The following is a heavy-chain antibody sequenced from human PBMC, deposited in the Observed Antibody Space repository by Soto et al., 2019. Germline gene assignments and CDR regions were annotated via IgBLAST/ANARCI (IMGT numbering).Heavy chain of an antibody. CDR3: ARERSYGLDY. D-gene: IGHD5-18*01. Sequence: QVQLVQSGAEVKKPGASVKVSCKASGYTFTSYDINWVRQATGQGLEWMGWMNPNSGNTVYAQKCQGRVTMTRNTSISTAYLELTSLRSEDTAGYYCARERSYGLDYWGQGTLVTVSS. V-gene: IGHV1-8*01. CDR1: GYTFTSYD. CDR2: MNPNSGNT. J-gene: IGHJ4*02.